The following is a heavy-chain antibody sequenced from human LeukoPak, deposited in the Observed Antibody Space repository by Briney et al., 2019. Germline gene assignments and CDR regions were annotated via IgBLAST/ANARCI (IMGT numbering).Heavy chain of an antibody. J-gene: IGHJ5*02. V-gene: IGHV4-61*02. CDR3: SKIKVFGELWVFDP. CDR2: LYGSERT. Sequence: PSETLSLTCTVSGGSITSVSDSWSWIRQPAGKGLEWLGRLYGSERTSYNPSLSSRITVSSDASKNQISLKLTSVTAADTAVYYCSKIKVFGELWVFDPWGQGILVTVSS. CDR1: GGSITSVSDS. D-gene: IGHD3-10*01.